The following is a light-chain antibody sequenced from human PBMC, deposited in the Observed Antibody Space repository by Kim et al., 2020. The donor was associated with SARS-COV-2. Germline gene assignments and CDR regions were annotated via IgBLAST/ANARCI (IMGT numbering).Light chain of an antibody. J-gene: IGKJ2*01. CDR2: DAS. CDR3: QQYDTLPYT. Sequence: SASVGDRVTITCQESQAITYYVNWYQQKPGKAPKILIYDASNLETGVPSRFSGSGSGTDFSFTITSLQSEDIGTYYCQQYDTLPYTFGQGTKLEI. V-gene: IGKV1-33*01. CDR1: QAITYY.